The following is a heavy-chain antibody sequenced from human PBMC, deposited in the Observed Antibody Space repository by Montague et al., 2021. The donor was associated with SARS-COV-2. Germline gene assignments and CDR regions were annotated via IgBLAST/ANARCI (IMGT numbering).Heavy chain of an antibody. CDR1: VSSNSGAD. V-gene: IGHV4-59*08. Sequence: SETLSLTCSRLVSSNSGADRRCTRLHSSHMSDSFAYFYLSETTNYNPSLKSRVTISVDTSKNQFSLKVRSVTAADTAVYYCARLVGGRETRFDPWGQGTLVTVSS. CDR3: ARLVGGRETRFDP. D-gene: IGHD3-10*01. J-gene: IGHJ5*02. CDR2: FYLSETT.